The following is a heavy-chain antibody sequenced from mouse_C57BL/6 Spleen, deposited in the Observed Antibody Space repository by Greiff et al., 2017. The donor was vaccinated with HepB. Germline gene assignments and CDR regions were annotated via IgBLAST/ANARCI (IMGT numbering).Heavy chain of an antibody. Sequence: VQLQQSVAELVRPGASVKLSCTASGFNIKNTYMHWVKQRPEQGLEWIGRIDPANGNTKYAPKFQGKATITADTSSNTAYLQLSSLTSEDTAIYYCASYYGSSYVCFDYGGQGTTLTVSS. D-gene: IGHD1-1*01. CDR2: IDPANGNT. CDR3: ASYYGSSYVCFDY. CDR1: GFNIKNTY. V-gene: IGHV14-3*01. J-gene: IGHJ2*01.